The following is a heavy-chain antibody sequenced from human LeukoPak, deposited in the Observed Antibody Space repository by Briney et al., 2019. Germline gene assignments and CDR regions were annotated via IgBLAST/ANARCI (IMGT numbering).Heavy chain of an antibody. CDR1: GFTFSDTW. CDR2: IRSDGSDT. J-gene: IGHJ6*03. Sequence: PGGSLRLSCAASGFTFSDTWMHWVRQAPGEGLVWVSRIRSDGSDTRYAESVKGRFTISRDNAKNTLYLQMNSLRAEDTAVYYCARLGQHSSGWYQMRSYMDVWGKGTTVTVSS. V-gene: IGHV3-74*01. CDR3: ARLGQHSSGWYQMRSYMDV. D-gene: IGHD6-19*01.